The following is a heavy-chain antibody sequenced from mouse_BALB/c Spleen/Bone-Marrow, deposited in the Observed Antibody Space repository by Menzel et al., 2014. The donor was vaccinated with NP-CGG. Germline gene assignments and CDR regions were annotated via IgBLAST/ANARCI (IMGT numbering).Heavy chain of an antibody. V-gene: IGHV1-80*01. Sequence: VKLVESGAELVRPGSSVKISCKASGYAFSSYWMNWVKRRPGQGLEWIGQIYPGDSDTDYNGEFKGKATLTADKSSNTAYMQLTSLTSEDSAVYFCARGGISVDYWGQGTTLTVSS. J-gene: IGHJ2*01. CDR3: ARGGISVDY. CDR2: IYPGDSDT. CDR1: GYAFSSYW.